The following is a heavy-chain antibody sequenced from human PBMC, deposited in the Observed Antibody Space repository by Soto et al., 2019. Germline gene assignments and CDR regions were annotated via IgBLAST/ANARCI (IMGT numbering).Heavy chain of an antibody. Sequence: ASVKVSCKASGYTFTGYYMHWVRQAPGQGLEWMGWINPNSGGTNYAQKFQGWVTMTRDTSISTAYMELSRLGSDDTAVYYCARGDIVATISRDDAFDIWGQGTMVTVSS. J-gene: IGHJ3*02. CDR1: GYTFTGYY. D-gene: IGHD5-12*01. CDR2: INPNSGGT. V-gene: IGHV1-2*04. CDR3: ARGDIVATISRDDAFDI.